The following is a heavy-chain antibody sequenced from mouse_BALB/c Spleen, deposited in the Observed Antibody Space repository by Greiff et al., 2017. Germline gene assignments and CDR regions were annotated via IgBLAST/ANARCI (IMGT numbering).Heavy chain of an antibody. CDR2: ISSGGST. CDR1: GFTFSSYA. J-gene: IGHJ2*01. V-gene: IGHV5-6-5*01. Sequence: DVHLVESGGGLVKPGGSLKLSCAASGFTFSSYAMSWVRQTPEKRLEWVASISSGGSTYYPDSVKGRFTISRDNARNILYLQMSSLRSEDTAMYYCAREGYGNYVDYWGQGTTLTVSS. CDR3: AREGYGNYVDY. D-gene: IGHD2-10*02.